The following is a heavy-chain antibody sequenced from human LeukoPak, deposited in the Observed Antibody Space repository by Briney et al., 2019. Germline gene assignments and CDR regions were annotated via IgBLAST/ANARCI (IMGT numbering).Heavy chain of an antibody. J-gene: IGHJ4*02. CDR3: ATLSSTSADY. Sequence: GGSLRLSCAASGFTFSSYGMHWVRQAPGTGLEWVSFIRYDGSNKYYADSVKGRFTISRDNSKNTLYLQMNSLRAEDTPVYYCATLSSTSADYWGQGTLVTVSS. CDR2: IRYDGSNK. V-gene: IGHV3-30*02. CDR1: GFTFSSYG. D-gene: IGHD2-2*01.